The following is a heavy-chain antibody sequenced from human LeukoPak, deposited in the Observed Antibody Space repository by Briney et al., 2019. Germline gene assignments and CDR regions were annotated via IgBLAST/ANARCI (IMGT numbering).Heavy chain of an antibody. CDR3: AASSPYCGGDCYDAFDI. CDR1: GFTFSSYS. Sequence: GGSLRLSCAASGFTFSSYSMNWVRQAPGKGLEWVSYISSSSSTIYYADSVKGRFTISRDNAKNSLYLQMNSLRAEDTAVYYCAASSPYCGGDCYDAFDIWGQGTMVTVSS. V-gene: IGHV3-48*04. CDR2: ISSSSSTI. J-gene: IGHJ3*02. D-gene: IGHD2-21*02.